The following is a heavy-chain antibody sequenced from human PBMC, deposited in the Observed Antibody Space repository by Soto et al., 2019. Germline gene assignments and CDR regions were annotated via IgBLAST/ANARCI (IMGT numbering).Heavy chain of an antibody. Sequence: EVQLVESGGGLVKPGGSLRLSCAASGFTFRNAWMSWARQAPGKGLEWVARLKSKSDGGTSDYAAPVKGRFSISRDESKNTLYLQMNSLKTEDTAVYYCTTDGGVTVYPLFWAWGQGTLVTVSS. CDR3: TTDGGVTVYPLFWA. CDR1: GFTFRNAW. CDR2: LKSKSDGGTS. D-gene: IGHD2-8*02. J-gene: IGHJ5*02. V-gene: IGHV3-15*01.